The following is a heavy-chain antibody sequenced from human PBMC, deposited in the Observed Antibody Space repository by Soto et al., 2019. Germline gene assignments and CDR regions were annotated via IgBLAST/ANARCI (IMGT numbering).Heavy chain of an antibody. CDR2: IHHSGGT. CDR3: ASRIGARPY. D-gene: IGHD6-6*01. CDR1: GGSISSDNW. J-gene: IGHJ4*02. V-gene: IGHV4-4*02. Sequence: SETLSLTCAVSGGSISSDNWWTWVRQSPGKGLEWVGEIHHSGGTNYSPSLKNRVTILVDKSKNQFSLKLSSVTAADTAMYYCASRIGARPYWGPGTLVTVSS.